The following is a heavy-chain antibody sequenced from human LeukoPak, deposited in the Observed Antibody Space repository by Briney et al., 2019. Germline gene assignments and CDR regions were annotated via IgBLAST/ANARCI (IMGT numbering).Heavy chain of an antibody. J-gene: IGHJ4*02. CDR3: ASSLNPLVWFGELMLDY. CDR2: INTNTGNP. CDR1: GYTFTSYY. D-gene: IGHD3-10*01. Sequence: GASVKVSCKASGYTFTSYYMHWVRQAPGQGLEWMGWINTNTGNPTYAQGFTGRFVFSLDTSVSTAYLQISSLKAEDTAVYYCASSLNPLVWFGELMLDYWGQGTLVTVSS. V-gene: IGHV7-4-1*02.